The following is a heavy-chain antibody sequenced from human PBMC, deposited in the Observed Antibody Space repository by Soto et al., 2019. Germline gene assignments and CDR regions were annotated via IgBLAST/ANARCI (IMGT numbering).Heavy chain of an antibody. D-gene: IGHD6-19*01. J-gene: IGHJ6*02. CDR3: ASRQVVAGTNDYYYGMDV. CDR1: GYTFTSYG. Sequence: ASVKVSCKASGYTFTSYGISWVRQAPGQGLEWMGWISAYNGNTNYAQKLQGRVTMTTDTSTSTAYMELRSLRSEDTAVYYCASRQVVAGTNDYYYGMDVWGQGTXVTVSS. CDR2: ISAYNGNT. V-gene: IGHV1-18*01.